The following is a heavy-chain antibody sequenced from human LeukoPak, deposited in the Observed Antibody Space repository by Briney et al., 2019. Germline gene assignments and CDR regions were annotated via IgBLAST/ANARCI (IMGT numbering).Heavy chain of an antibody. Sequence: GESLKISCKGSGYSFISYWIGWVRQLPGEGLEWMGIIYPADSDTRCSPSFQGQVTISADKSISTAYLQWSSLKASDTAMYYCALAVIASAFDFDIWGQGTMVTVSS. D-gene: IGHD6-13*01. CDR1: GYSFISYW. CDR2: IYPADSDT. V-gene: IGHV5-51*01. J-gene: IGHJ3*02. CDR3: ALAVIASAFDFDI.